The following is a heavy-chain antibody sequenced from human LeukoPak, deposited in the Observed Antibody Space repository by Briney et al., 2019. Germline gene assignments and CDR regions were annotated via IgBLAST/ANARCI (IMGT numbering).Heavy chain of an antibody. V-gene: IGHV3-23*01. D-gene: IGHD6-19*01. CDR1: GFTFSSYA. CDR3: AKDSGPHSSGWGGFDY. CDR2: ISGSGGST. Sequence: GGSLGPSCAASGFTFSSYAMSWVRQAPGKGLEWVSAISGSGGSTYYADSVKGRFTISRDNSKNTLYLQMNSLRAEDTAVYYCAKDSGPHSSGWGGFDYWGQGTLVTVSS. J-gene: IGHJ4*02.